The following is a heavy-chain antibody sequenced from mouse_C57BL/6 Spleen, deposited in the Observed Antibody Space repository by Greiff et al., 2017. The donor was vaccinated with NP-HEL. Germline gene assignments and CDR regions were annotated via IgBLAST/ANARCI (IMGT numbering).Heavy chain of an antibody. CDR2: ISSGGDYT. J-gene: IGHJ2*01. V-gene: IGHV5-9-1*02. Sequence: EVKLVESGEGLVKPGGSLKLSCAASGFTFSSYAMSWVRQTPEKRLEWVAYISSGGDYTYYADTVKGRFTISRDKARNTLYLQLSSLKSEDTAMYYCTRDEGTGGSDYWGQGTTLTVSS. CDR1: GFTFSSYA. D-gene: IGHD3-1*01. CDR3: TRDEGTGGSDY.